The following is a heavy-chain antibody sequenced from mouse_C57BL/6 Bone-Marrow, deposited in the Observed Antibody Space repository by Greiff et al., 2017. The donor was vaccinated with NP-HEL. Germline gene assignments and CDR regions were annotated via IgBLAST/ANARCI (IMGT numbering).Heavy chain of an antibody. V-gene: IGHV1-15*01. CDR2: IDPETGGT. Sequence: VKLQESGAELVRPGASVTLSCKASGYTFTDYEMHWVKQTPVHGLEWIGAIDPETGGTAYNQKFKGKAILTADKSSSTAYMELRSLTSEDSAVYYCTILLRSSSYWGQGTTLTVSS. CDR1: GYTFTDYE. D-gene: IGHD1-1*01. J-gene: IGHJ2*01. CDR3: TILLRSSSY.